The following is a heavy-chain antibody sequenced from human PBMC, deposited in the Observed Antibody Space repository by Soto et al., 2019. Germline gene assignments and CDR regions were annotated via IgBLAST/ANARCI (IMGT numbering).Heavy chain of an antibody. V-gene: IGHV4-59*01. D-gene: IGHD3-22*01. CDR3: ARGPDGSGFSWFDP. CDR2: IYHTGSA. J-gene: IGHJ5*02. Sequence: SETLSLTCTVSGGSFNDYYWSLIRQPPGKGLEWIAYIYHTGSANYSPSLKDRVTISVDTSQNQVSLKLTSVTAADTAVYYCARGPDGSGFSWFDPWGQGTLVTVS. CDR1: GGSFNDYY.